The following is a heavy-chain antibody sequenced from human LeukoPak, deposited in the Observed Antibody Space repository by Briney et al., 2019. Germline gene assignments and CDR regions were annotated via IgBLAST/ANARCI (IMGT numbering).Heavy chain of an antibody. CDR1: GFTFSSYV. V-gene: IGHV3-23*01. Sequence: GGSLRLSCAVSGFTFSSYVMSWVRQAHGEGLEWVSGINGGGGTYYADYVKGRFTISRDNSKNTLYLQMNSLTADDTAVYYCEAHLYSGNLPDYWGQGSLVTVSS. D-gene: IGHD1-26*01. CDR3: EAHLYSGNLPDY. J-gene: IGHJ4*02. CDR2: INGGGGT.